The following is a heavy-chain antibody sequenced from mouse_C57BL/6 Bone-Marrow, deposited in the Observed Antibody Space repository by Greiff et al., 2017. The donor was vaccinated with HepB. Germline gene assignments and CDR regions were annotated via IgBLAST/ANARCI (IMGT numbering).Heavy chain of an antibody. CDR3: ARELGRVYYAMDY. Sequence: EVKVVESEGGLVQPGRSMKLSCTASGFTFSDYYMAWVRQVPEKGLEWVANINYDGSSTYYLDSLKSRFIISRDNAKNILYLQMSSLKSEDTATYYCARELGRVYYAMDYWGQGTSVTVSS. CDR2: INYDGSST. V-gene: IGHV5-16*01. D-gene: IGHD4-1*01. J-gene: IGHJ4*01. CDR1: GFTFSDYY.